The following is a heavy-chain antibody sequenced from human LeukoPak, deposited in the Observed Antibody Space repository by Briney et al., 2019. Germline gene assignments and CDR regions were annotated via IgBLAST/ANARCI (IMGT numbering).Heavy chain of an antibody. J-gene: IGHJ4*02. CDR1: GFIFSSYG. V-gene: IGHV3-23*01. CDR3: AKDRPTVVTRRHYFDY. CDR2: ISGSGGST. Sequence: GGSLRLSCVASGFIFSSYGMSWVRQAPGKGLEWVSAISGSGGSTYYADSVKGRFTIPRDNSKNTLYLQMNSLRAEDTAVYYCAKDRPTVVTRRHYFDYWGQGILVTVSS. D-gene: IGHD4-23*01.